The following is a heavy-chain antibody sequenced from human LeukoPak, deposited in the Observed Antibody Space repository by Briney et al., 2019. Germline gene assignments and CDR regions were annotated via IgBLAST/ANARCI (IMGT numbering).Heavy chain of an antibody. CDR2: IIPIFGTA. CDR3: AGVSGSYHNWFDP. J-gene: IGHJ5*02. D-gene: IGHD1-26*01. CDR1: GGTFSSYA. V-gene: IGHV1-69*05. Sequence: SVKVSCKASGGTFSSYAISWVRQAPGQGLEWMGGIIPIFGTANYAQKFQGRVTITTDESTSTAYMELSSLRSEDTAVYYCAGVSGSYHNWFDPWGQGTLVTVSS.